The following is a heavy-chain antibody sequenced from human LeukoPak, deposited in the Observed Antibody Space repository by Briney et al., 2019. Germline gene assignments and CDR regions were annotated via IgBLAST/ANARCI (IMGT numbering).Heavy chain of an antibody. Sequence: GGSLRLSCAPSGFTFNDYAMHWVRQAPGKGPEWVAVISYDGSNKYNADSVKGRFTISRDNSKNTLYLQMNSLRAEDTAVYYCARARGYSYGSGALDPWGQGTLVTVSS. J-gene: IGHJ5*02. CDR1: GFTFNDYA. V-gene: IGHV3-30-3*01. D-gene: IGHD5-18*01. CDR2: ISYDGSNK. CDR3: ARARGYSYGSGALDP.